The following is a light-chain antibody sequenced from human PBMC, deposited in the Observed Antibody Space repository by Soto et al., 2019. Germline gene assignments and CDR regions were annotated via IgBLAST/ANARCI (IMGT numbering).Light chain of an antibody. CDR1: QSVSTN. J-gene: IGKJ1*01. V-gene: IGKV3-15*01. Sequence: ELVMKQSPATLSVSEGESATLCCRASQSVSTNLAWYQQQPGQAPSLLIYGAFTRATGIPARFSGGRSGTEFTLTISSLQSEEGAGYYCQQYNNWPQTFSQETNVDI. CDR2: GAF. CDR3: QQYNNWPQT.